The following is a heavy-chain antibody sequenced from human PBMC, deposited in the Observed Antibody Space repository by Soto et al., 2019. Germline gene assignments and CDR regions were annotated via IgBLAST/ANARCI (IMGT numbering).Heavy chain of an antibody. CDR3: AREGRVGGIDY. D-gene: IGHD6-19*01. Sequence: EVQLVESGGGLVQPGGSLRLSCAASGFTFSIHEMNWVRQAPGKGLEWVSYISSIGVATYYADSVKGRFTISRDNAKNSLYLQMNSLRAEDTAVYYCAREGRVGGIDYWGQGTPCTVSA. CDR2: ISSIGVAT. CDR1: GFTFSIHE. V-gene: IGHV3-48*03. J-gene: IGHJ4*02.